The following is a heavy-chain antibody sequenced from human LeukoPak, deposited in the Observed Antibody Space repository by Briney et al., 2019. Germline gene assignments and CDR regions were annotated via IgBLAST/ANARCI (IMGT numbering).Heavy chain of an antibody. Sequence: SETLSLTCTVSGSSIRSSTYYWVWIRQSPGKGLEWIGSSSNTGSTHYNPSLESRVTISGDTSRNLLSLKLTSVDAADTAVYYCARSIPSRYAFDIWGQGTWSPSLQ. J-gene: IGHJ3*02. CDR1: GSSIRSSTYY. CDR3: ARSIPSRYAFDI. D-gene: IGHD2/OR15-2a*01. CDR2: SSNTGST. V-gene: IGHV4-39*01.